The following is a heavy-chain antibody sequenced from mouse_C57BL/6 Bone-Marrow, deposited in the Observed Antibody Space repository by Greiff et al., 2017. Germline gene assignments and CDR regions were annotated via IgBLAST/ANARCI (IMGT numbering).Heavy chain of an antibody. J-gene: IGHJ1*03. Sequence: VQLQESGAELARPGASVKLSCKASGYTFTSYGISWVKQRTGQGLEWIGEIYPRSGNTYYNEKFKGKATLTADKSSSTAYMELRSLTSEDSAVYFCARSGGYHWYFDVWGTGTTVTVSS. D-gene: IGHD2-2*01. V-gene: IGHV1-81*01. CDR1: GYTFTSYG. CDR2: IYPRSGNT. CDR3: ARSGGYHWYFDV.